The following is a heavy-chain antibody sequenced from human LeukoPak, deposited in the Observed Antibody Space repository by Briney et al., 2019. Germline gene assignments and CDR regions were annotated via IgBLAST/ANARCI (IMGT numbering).Heavy chain of an antibody. CDR3: ARDYYYVSRSYSH. CDR1: GYTFADYG. J-gene: IGHJ4*02. D-gene: IGHD3-10*01. CDR2: ISPYSGNT. V-gene: IGHV1-18*01. Sequence: ASVKVSCKASGYTFADYGINWVREAPGQVLEWMGWISPYSGNTNYAQKVQGRVTITTDTSTSTPYMGLRSLRSDDTALYYCARDYYYVSRSYSHWGQGTLVTVSS.